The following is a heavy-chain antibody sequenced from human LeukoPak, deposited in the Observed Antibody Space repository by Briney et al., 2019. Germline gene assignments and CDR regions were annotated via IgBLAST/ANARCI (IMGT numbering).Heavy chain of an antibody. CDR2: ISYDGSNK. CDR3: AKGEPAKGGISIGRYVAEPYDY. D-gene: IGHD6-19*01. J-gene: IGHJ4*02. Sequence: GGSLRLSCTASGFTFSGYWMHWVRQAPGKGLEWVAFISYDGSNKDYRDSVKGRFTISRDNSKNTLDLEMNSLRADDTAIYYCAKGEPAKGGISIGRYVAEPYDYWGQGTPVTVSS. CDR1: GFTFSGYW. V-gene: IGHV3-30*18.